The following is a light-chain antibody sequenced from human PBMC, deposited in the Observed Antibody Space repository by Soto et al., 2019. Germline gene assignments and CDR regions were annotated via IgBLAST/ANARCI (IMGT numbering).Light chain of an antibody. CDR1: QSISTY. Sequence: DIQMTQSPSSLSASVGDRVTITCRASQSISTYLNWYQQKLGKAPKLLISGASSLQGGVPSRFSGSGSGTDFTHTISTLQPEDFATYYCQQGSFTLTFGGGTKLEIK. J-gene: IGKJ4*01. CDR3: QQGSFTLT. V-gene: IGKV1-39*01. CDR2: GAS.